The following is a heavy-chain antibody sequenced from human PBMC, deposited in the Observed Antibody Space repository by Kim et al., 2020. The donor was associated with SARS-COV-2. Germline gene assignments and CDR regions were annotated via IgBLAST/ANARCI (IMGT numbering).Heavy chain of an antibody. D-gene: IGHD1-1*01. J-gene: IGHJ4*02. CDR2: INHSGST. CDR3: ASVPLTGTYSDY. CDR1: GGSFSGYY. Sequence: SETLSLTCAVYGGSFSGYYWSWIRQPPGKGLEWIGEINHSGSTNYNPSLKSRVTISVDTSKNQFSLKLSSVTAADTAVYYCASVPLTGTYSDYWGQGTLVTVSS. V-gene: IGHV4-34*01.